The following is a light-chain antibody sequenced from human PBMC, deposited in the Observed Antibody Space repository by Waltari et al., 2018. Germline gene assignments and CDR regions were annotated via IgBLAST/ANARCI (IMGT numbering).Light chain of an antibody. CDR2: GGN. CDR1: GSNIGAGSD. Sequence: QSVLTQPPSVSGAPGQRVTISCTGGGSNIGAGSDVHWYRQLPGKAPELLIYGGNNRPSGVPDRFFGSLSGTSASLAITGLQAEDEADYYCQSYDTSLSVVFGGGTKLTV. J-gene: IGLJ2*01. CDR3: QSYDTSLSVV. V-gene: IGLV1-40*01.